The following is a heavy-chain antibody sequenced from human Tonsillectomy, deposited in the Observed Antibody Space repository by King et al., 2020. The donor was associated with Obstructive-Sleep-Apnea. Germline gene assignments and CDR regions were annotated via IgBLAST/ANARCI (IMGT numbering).Heavy chain of an antibody. J-gene: IGHJ4*02. CDR1: GGSISSGGDY. Sequence: VQLQESGPGLVKPSQTLSLTCTVSGGSISSGGDYWSWIRQHPGKGLEWIGYIYYSGSTYYNPSLKSRVTISVDTSKNQFSLKLSAVTAADTAVYYCAGELDSGSYYLGSYFDYWGQGTLVTVSS. V-gene: IGHV4-31*03. CDR2: IYYSGST. CDR3: AGELDSGSYYLGSYFDY. D-gene: IGHD1-26*01.